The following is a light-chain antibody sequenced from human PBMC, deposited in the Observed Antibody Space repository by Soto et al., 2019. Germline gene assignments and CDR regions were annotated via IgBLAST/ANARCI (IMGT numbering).Light chain of an antibody. CDR2: WAS. CDR1: QSGFYRSNNQNY. CDR3: VQYYAGIALS. J-gene: IGKJ4*01. V-gene: IGKV4-1*01. Sequence: DIVMTQSPDSLAVSLGERATINCKSSQSGFYRSNNQNYLAWFQQKPGQTPKMLIFWASTRQSGVPHRFRGCRCVTDFTPGINGLQAIDVAVYYGVQYYAGIALSFGGGPKVEI.